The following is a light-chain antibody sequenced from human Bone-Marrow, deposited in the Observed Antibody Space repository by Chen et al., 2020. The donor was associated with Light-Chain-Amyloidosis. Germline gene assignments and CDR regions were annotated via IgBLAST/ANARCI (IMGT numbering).Light chain of an antibody. V-gene: IGLV2-14*01. J-gene: IGLJ1*01. CDR2: EVT. CDR1: SSDVGGDNH. Sequence: QSAPTQPASVSGSPGQSITISCTGTSSDVGGDNHVSWYQQPPDKAPKLMIYEVTNRPSWVPDRFSGSKSDNTASLTIAGLQTEDEADYVCSSYTITNTLVFGGGTRVTVL. CDR3: SSYTITNTLV.